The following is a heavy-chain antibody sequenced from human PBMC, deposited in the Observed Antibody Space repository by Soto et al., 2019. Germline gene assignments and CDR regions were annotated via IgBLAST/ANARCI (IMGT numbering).Heavy chain of an antibody. D-gene: IGHD2-2*01. CDR2: IYYSGST. CDR1: GGSISGYY. J-gene: IGHJ4*02. Sequence: ETLSLTCTVSGGSISGYYWSWIRQPPGKGLEWIGYIYYSGSTNYNPSLKSRVTMSVDTSKNQFSLKLNSVTAADTAVYYCARGRRYCSSTNCXGLYYLDFWGPGTLVTVSS. CDR3: ARGRRYCSSTNCXGLYYLDF. V-gene: IGHV4-59*01.